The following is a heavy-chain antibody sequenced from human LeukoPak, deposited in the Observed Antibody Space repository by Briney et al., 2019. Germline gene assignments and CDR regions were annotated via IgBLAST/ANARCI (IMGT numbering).Heavy chain of an antibody. Sequence: GGSLRLSCATSGFTLSSFNMTWVRQAPGKGLEWVASISPSSSYISYADSLKGRVTVSRDNAKHSVFLQMSSLRAEDTAVYYCARDLTGGEYFDSWGQGTLVSVSS. CDR1: GFTLSSFN. J-gene: IGHJ4*02. V-gene: IGHV3-21*01. D-gene: IGHD3-16*01. CDR2: ISPSSSYI. CDR3: ARDLTGGEYFDS.